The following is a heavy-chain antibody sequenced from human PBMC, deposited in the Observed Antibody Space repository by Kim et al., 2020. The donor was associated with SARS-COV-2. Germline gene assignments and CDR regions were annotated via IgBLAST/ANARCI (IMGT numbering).Heavy chain of an antibody. D-gene: IGHD5-12*01. CDR1: GGSISSSSYY. CDR3: ARPGLEMATDPDHAFDI. Sequence: SETLSLTCTVSGGSISSSSYYWGWIRQPPGKGLEWIGSIYYSGSTYYNPSLKSRVTISVDTSKNQFSLKLSSVTAADTAVYYCARPGLEMATDPDHAFDIWGQGTMVTVSS. V-gene: IGHV4-39*01. J-gene: IGHJ3*02. CDR2: IYYSGST.